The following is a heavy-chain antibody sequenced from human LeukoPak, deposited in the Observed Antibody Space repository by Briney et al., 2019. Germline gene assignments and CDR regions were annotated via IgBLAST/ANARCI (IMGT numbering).Heavy chain of an antibody. J-gene: IGHJ5*02. V-gene: IGHV3-48*02. Sequence: GGSLRLSCAASGFIFSNYNMNWVRQAPGKGLEWVSHISSSGKTIYYADSVKGRFTISRDNARNSLYLRMNSLRDEDTAVYYCAREGYIFDINYFDPWGQGTLVTVSS. D-gene: IGHD4-11*01. CDR3: AREGYIFDINYFDP. CDR2: ISSSGKTI. CDR1: GFIFSNYN.